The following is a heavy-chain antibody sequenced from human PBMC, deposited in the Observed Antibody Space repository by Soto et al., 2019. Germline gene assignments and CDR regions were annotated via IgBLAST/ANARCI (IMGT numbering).Heavy chain of an antibody. J-gene: IGHJ5*02. CDR2: INHSGST. CDR3: ARDDLLPSNWFDP. D-gene: IGHD3-16*01. CDR1: GGSFSGYY. Sequence: QVQLQQWGAGLLKPSETLSLTCAVYGGSFSGYYWSWIRQPPGKGLEWIGEINHSGSTNYNPSLKSRVTISVDTSKNQFSLKLSSVTAADKAVYYCARDDLLPSNWFDPWCQGTLVTVSS. V-gene: IGHV4-34*01.